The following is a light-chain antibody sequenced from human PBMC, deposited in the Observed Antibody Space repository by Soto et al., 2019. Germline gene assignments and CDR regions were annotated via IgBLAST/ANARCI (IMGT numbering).Light chain of an antibody. CDR2: NNN. CDR3: AAWDDSLNGVL. Sequence: QSVLTQPPSASGPFGQSVTISCSGSSSNIGVNTVSWYQQLPGTAPKLLIQNNNQRPSGVPDRFSGSKSGTSASLVLSGLQSDDEAEYYCAAWDDSLNGVLFGGGTNLTVL. J-gene: IGLJ2*01. CDR1: SSNIGVNT. V-gene: IGLV1-44*01.